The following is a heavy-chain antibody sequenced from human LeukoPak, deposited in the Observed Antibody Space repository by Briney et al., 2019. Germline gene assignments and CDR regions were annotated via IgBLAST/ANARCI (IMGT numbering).Heavy chain of an antibody. CDR1: GFTFSSYG. V-gene: IGHV3-33*01. Sequence: PGRSLRLSCAASGFTFSSYGMHWVRQAPGKGLEWVAVIWYGGSNKYYADSVKGRFTISRDNSKNTLYLQMNSLRAEDTAVYYCAYSDHFDNWGQGTLVTVSS. D-gene: IGHD4-17*01. J-gene: IGHJ4*02. CDR2: IWYGGSNK. CDR3: AYSDHFDN.